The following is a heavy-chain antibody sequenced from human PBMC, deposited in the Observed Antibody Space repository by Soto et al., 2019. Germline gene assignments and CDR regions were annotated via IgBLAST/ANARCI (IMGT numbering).Heavy chain of an antibody. CDR2: IYTSGST. CDR3: ARGPSYYDFWSGSRDPRYGMDV. V-gene: IGHV4-4*07. CDR1: GGSISSYY. D-gene: IGHD3-3*01. J-gene: IGHJ6*02. Sequence: QVQLQESGPGLVKPSETLSLTCTVSGGSISSYYWSWIRQPAGKGLEWIGRIYTSGSTNYNPSPKSRVTMSVDTSKNQFSLKLSSVTAADTAVYYCARGPSYYDFWSGSRDPRYGMDVWGQGTTVTVSS.